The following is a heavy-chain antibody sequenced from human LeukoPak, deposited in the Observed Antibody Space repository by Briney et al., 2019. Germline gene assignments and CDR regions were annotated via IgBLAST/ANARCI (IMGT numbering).Heavy chain of an antibody. D-gene: IGHD2-2*01. Sequence: HPGGSLRLSCAASGFTFKNYAMSWVRQAPGKGLEWVSSIDGSGDNRYYADSVKGRFTISRDNSGNTLYLQLRGLGAEDTATYYCAKVQMSTGRTFDFWGQGSLVTVSS. V-gene: IGHV3-23*01. J-gene: IGHJ4*02. CDR2: IDGSGDNR. CDR1: GFTFKNYA. CDR3: AKVQMSTGRTFDF.